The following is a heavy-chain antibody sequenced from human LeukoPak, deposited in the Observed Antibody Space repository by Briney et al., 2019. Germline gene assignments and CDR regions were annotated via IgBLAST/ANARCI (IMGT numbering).Heavy chain of an antibody. CDR2: INSDGSST. CDR1: GFTFSSYW. CDR3: ARDRGHVPDY. V-gene: IGHV3-74*01. J-gene: IGHJ4*02. Sequence: PGGSLRLSCAASGFTFSSYWMHWVRQGPGKGLAWVSLINSDGSSTTYADSVKGRFTISRDNARNTLYLQMNSLRAEDTAVYYCARDRGHVPDYWGQGTLVTVSP. D-gene: IGHD5-12*01.